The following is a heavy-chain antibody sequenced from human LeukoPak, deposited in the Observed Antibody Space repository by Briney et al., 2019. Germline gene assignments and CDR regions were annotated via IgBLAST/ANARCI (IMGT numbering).Heavy chain of an antibody. CDR2: IYRSGST. J-gene: IGHJ4*02. V-gene: IGHV4-38-2*02. CDR1: GYSINSGYY. D-gene: IGHD2-15*01. Sequence: PSETLSLTCTVSGYSINSGYYWVWIRQPPGKGLEWIGSIYRSGSTNYNPSLKSRVTISVDTSKNQFSLKLSSVTAADTAVYYCARGYCSGGSCYSGFDYWGQGTLVTVSS. CDR3: ARGYCSGGSCYSGFDY.